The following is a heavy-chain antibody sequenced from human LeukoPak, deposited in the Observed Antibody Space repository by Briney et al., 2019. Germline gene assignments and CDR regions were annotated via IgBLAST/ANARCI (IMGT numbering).Heavy chain of an antibody. D-gene: IGHD6-13*01. Sequence: KSSETLSLTCSVSGDSISGYYWSWIRQPAGKGLEWIGRIYTSGSTNYNPSLKSRVTMSVDTSKNQFSLKLSSVTAADTAVYYCASLRNRRVGSSWYPKFDYWGQGTLVTVSS. CDR3: ASLRNRRVGSSWYPKFDY. V-gene: IGHV4-4*07. CDR2: IYTSGST. CDR1: GDSISGYY. J-gene: IGHJ4*02.